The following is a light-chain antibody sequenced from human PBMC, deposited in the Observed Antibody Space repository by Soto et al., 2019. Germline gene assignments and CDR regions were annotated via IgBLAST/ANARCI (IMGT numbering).Light chain of an antibody. J-gene: IGKJ2*01. Sequence: EIVLTQSPGSLSLSPGERASLSCRVSQSVSSNYLAWYQQKAGQAPRLLIYGASSRATDIPDRFSGSRSGTDFTLTISRLEPEDFAVYYCQHYGGSPPNTFGQGTKLEIK. CDR3: QHYGGSPPNT. CDR2: GAS. V-gene: IGKV3-20*01. CDR1: QSVSSNY.